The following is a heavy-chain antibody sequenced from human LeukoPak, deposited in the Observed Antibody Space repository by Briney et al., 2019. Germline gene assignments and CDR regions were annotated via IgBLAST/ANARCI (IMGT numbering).Heavy chain of an antibody. Sequence: SETLSLTCTVSGDSISSGGCYWSWIRQLPGKGLEWIGYIYYSGSTYYNPSLKSRVTISVDTSKNQFSLKLSSVTAADTAVYYCARGITIFGPNWFDPWGQGTLVTVSS. CDR3: ARGITIFGPNWFDP. CDR1: GDSISSGGCY. V-gene: IGHV4-31*03. D-gene: IGHD3-3*01. J-gene: IGHJ5*02. CDR2: IYYSGST.